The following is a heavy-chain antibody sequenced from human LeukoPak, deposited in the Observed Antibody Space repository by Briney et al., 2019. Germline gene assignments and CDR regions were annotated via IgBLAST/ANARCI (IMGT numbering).Heavy chain of an antibody. CDR1: GYTFTSYD. V-gene: IGHV1-2*02. Sequence: GASVKVSCKASGYTFTSYDINWVRQATGQGLEWMGWINPNSGGTNYAQKFQGRVTMTRDTSISTAYMELSRLRSDDTAVYYCARVPPISPAYCGGDCSPYYFDYWGQGTLVTVSS. CDR2: INPNSGGT. CDR3: ARVPPISPAYCGGDCSPYYFDY. D-gene: IGHD2-21*02. J-gene: IGHJ4*02.